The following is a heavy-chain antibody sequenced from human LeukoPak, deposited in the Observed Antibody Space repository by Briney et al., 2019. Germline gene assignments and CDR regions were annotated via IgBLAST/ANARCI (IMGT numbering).Heavy chain of an antibody. CDR3: VRDYQFIQEV. CDR2: ISTDGKST. CDR1: GFTFSNYW. J-gene: IGHJ6*02. Sequence: GGSLRLSCVASGFTFSNYWMLWVRQAPGKGLMWVSLISTDGKSTRYAESVKGRFTISRGNAKNALYLQMDILRVEDTALYFCVRDYQFIQEVWGQGTTVTVSS. V-gene: IGHV3-74*01. D-gene: IGHD2-2*01.